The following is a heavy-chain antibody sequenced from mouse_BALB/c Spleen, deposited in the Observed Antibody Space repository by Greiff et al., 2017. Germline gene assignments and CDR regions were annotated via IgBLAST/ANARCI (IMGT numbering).Heavy chain of an antibody. D-gene: IGHD2-1*01. CDR3: ARRGGKGAMDY. CDR2: IDPSDSYT. CDR1: GYTFTSYW. V-gene: IGHV1-69*02. Sequence: QVQLQQSGAELVKPGASVKLSCKASGYTFTSYWMHWVKQRPGQGLEWIGEIDPSDSYTNYNQKFKGKATLTVDKSSSTAYMQLSSLTSEDSAVYYCARRGGKGAMDYWGQGTSVTVSS. J-gene: IGHJ4*01.